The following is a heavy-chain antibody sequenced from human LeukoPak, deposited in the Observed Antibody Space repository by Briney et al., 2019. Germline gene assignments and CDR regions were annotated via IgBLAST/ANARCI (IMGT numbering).Heavy chain of an antibody. CDR2: INPSGGST. Sequence: GASVNVSCKASGYTFTSYYMHWVRQAPGQGLEWMGIINPSGGSTSYAQKFQGGVTMTRDTSTSTVYMELSSLRSEDTAVYYCAREGFLHYYDSSAWFDPWGQGTLVTVSS. CDR3: AREGFLHYYDSSAWFDP. J-gene: IGHJ5*02. V-gene: IGHV1-46*01. D-gene: IGHD3-22*01. CDR1: GYTFTSYY.